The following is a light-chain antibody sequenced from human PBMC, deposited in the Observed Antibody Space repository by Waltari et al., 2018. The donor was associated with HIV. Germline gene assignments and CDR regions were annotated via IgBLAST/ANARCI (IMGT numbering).Light chain of an antibody. CDR2: QDT. J-gene: IGLJ1*01. CDR1: RLGDKY. V-gene: IGLV3-1*01. Sequence: SYDLTQPPSVSVSPGQTASISCSGDRLGDKYVSWYQQKPGQSPVLVMYQDTKRPSGIPERFSASNSGNTATLTISGTQSSDEAEYFCLAWDTATPYVFGTGTKVTVL. CDR3: LAWDTATPYV.